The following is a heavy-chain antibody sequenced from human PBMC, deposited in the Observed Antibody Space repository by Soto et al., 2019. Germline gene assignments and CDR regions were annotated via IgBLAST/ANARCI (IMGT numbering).Heavy chain of an antibody. D-gene: IGHD1-26*01. CDR1: GFTFSSYG. J-gene: IGHJ4*02. CDR3: ARGSGSGGTFDY. V-gene: IGHV3-33*01. CDR2: IWYDGSNK. Sequence: GGSLRLSCAASGFTFSSYGMHWVRQAPGKGLEWVAVIWYDGSNKYYADSVKGRFTISRDNSKNTLYLQMNSLRAEDTAVYYCARGSGSGGTFDYWGQGTLVTVSS.